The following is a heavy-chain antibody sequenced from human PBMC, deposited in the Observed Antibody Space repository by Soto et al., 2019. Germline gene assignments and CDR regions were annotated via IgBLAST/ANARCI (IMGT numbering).Heavy chain of an antibody. V-gene: IGHV2-26*01. D-gene: IGHD3-22*01. J-gene: IGHJ4*02. CDR2: IFSNDDK. Sequence: PTLVNPTETLTLTCTVSGFSLGNPRMGVSWIRQPPGKALEWLAHIFSNDDKSYRTSLKSRVTISKDTSKSQVVLTMTNMDPVDTGTYYCARVYDSSGYEYWGQGTRVTVPQ. CDR3: ARVYDSSGYEY. CDR1: GFSLGNPRMG.